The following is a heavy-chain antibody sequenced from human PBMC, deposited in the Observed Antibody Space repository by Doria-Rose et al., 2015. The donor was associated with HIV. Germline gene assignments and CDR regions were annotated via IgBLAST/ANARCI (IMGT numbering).Heavy chain of an antibody. Sequence: QVQLQESGPGLVQPSETLSLTCSVSGASVSSRGYYWNWIRQVPGKGLESLGYTYYTGTSDYSPSLKSRLNMAVDTSKNQFSLKLSFVTVADTAGYYCARMGSYRELDYWGQGALVSVSA. V-gene: IGHV4-31*03. CDR1: GASVSSRGYY. CDR2: TYYTGTS. CDR3: ARMGSYRELDY. D-gene: IGHD3-3*01. J-gene: IGHJ4*02.